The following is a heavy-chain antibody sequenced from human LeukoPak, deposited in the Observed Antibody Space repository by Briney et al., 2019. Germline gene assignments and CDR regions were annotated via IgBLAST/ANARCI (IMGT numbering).Heavy chain of an antibody. CDR3: AREMGSFDAGCDY. V-gene: IGHV3-9*01. CDR1: GFTFDDYA. D-gene: IGHD1-26*01. Sequence: PGGSLRLSCAASGFTFDDYAMHWVRQAPGKGLEWVSGISWNSGSIGYADSVKGRFTISRDNAKNSLYLQMNSLRAEDTAVYYCAREMGSFDAGCDYWGQGTLVTVSS. J-gene: IGHJ4*02. CDR2: ISWNSGSI.